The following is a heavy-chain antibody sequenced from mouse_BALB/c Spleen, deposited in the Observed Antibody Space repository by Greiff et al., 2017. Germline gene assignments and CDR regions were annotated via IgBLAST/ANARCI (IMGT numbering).Heavy chain of an antibody. CDR1: GFTFSDFY. J-gene: IGHJ1*01. CDR2: SRNKANDYTT. V-gene: IGHV7-1*02. Sequence: EVKLVESGGGLVQPGGSLRLSCATSGFTFSDFYMEWVRQPPGKRLEWIAASRNKANDYTTEYSASVKGRFIVSRDTSQSILYLQMNALRAEDTAIYYCARDTTYGYDWYFDVWGAGTTVTVSS. D-gene: IGHD2-2*01. CDR3: ARDTTYGYDWYFDV.